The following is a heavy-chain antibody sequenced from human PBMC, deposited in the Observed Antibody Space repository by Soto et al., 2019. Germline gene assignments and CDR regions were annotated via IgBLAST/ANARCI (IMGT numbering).Heavy chain of an antibody. D-gene: IGHD3-10*01. CDR2: IYYSGST. V-gene: IGHV4-39*01. CDR1: GGSISSDSYY. Sequence: PSETLSLTCTVSGGSISSDSYYWGWIRQPPGKGLEWIGNIYYSGSTYYNPSLKSRVTISVDTSKNQFSLKLSSVTAADTAVYYFERRDYGSGNMDVWGKVTTVPVSS. J-gene: IGHJ6*03. CDR3: ERRDYGSGNMDV.